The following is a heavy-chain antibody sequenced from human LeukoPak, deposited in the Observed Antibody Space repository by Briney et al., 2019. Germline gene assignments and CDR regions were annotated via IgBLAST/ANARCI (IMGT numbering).Heavy chain of an antibody. CDR3: AREQSSGGYYCGMDV. CDR1: GCVFITYG. J-gene: IGHJ6*02. Sequence: GGSLRLSCATSGCVFITYGMHWVRQAPGKGLEWMSLIWFDGNNEYYADSVKGRFSISRDNSKNILYLQMNNLRAEDTAVYYCAREQSSGGYYCGMDVWGQGTTVTVSS. D-gene: IGHD3-10*01. V-gene: IGHV3-33*01. CDR2: IWFDGNNE.